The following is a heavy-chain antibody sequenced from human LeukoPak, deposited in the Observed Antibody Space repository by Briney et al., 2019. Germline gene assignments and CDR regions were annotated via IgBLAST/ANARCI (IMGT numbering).Heavy chain of an antibody. CDR3: ARGSYYYGSGSYFLFDY. J-gene: IGHJ4*02. Sequence: PGGSLRLSCAASGFTFSSYAMHWVRQAPGKGLEWVAVISYDGSNKYYADSVKGRFTISRDNAKNSLYLQMNSLRAEDTAVYYCARGSYYYGSGSYFLFDYWGQGTLVTVSS. V-gene: IGHV3-30-3*01. D-gene: IGHD3-10*01. CDR1: GFTFSSYA. CDR2: ISYDGSNK.